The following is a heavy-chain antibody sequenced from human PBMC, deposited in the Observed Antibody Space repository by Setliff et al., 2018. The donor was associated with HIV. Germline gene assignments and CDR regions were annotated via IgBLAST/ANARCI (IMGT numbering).Heavy chain of an antibody. CDR2: ISPSNGNT. V-gene: IGHV1-18*01. CDR1: GYTFTTFG. J-gene: IGHJ3*02. CDR3: ARVGGVKGFDM. D-gene: IGHD3-16*01. Sequence: VKVSCKASGYTFTTFGISWLRQAPGQGPEYMGWISPSNGNTDYPQKFQDRVTVTTETSTTTVYMELRSLRSDDTAVYYCARVGGVKGFDMWGQGTRVTVSS.